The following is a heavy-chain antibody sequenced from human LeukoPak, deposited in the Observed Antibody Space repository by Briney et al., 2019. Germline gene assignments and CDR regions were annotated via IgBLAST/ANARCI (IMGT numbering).Heavy chain of an antibody. CDR3: AREPHWSGFY. CDR2: INSDGSST. V-gene: IGHV3-74*01. J-gene: IGHJ4*02. Sequence: GGSLRLSCAASGFTFSIYWMHWVRQAPGKGLVWVSRINSDGSSTSYADSVNGRFTIARDNANNTLYLQMNSLRAEDTAVYYCAREPHWSGFYWGQGTLVTVCS. D-gene: IGHD3-3*01. CDR1: GFTFSIYW.